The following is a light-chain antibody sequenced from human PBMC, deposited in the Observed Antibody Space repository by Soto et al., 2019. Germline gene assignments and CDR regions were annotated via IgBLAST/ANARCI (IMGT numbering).Light chain of an antibody. CDR1: QSVSTY. CDR3: QQRADWPAT. Sequence: EIVLTQSPATLSSSPGEKAILSCRASQSVSTYLAWYQQKPAQAPRPLIFDASNRATGIPARFSGRGYGTDFALTIRSLEPEDFAVYYCQQRADWPATFGPGTKVDIK. V-gene: IGKV3-11*01. J-gene: IGKJ3*01. CDR2: DAS.